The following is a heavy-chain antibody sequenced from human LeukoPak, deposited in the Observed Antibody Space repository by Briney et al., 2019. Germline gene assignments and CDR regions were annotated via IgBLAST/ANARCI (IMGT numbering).Heavy chain of an antibody. Sequence: GASVKVSCKASGYTFTSYYMHWVRQAPGQGLEWMGIINPSGGSTSYAQKFQGRVTMTRDTSTSTVYMELSSLRSEDTAVYYCAREMTAVDIAAYGMDVWGQGTTVTVSS. CDR1: GYTFTSYY. CDR3: AREMTAVDIAAYGMDV. D-gene: IGHD5-12*01. CDR2: INPSGGST. J-gene: IGHJ6*02. V-gene: IGHV1-46*01.